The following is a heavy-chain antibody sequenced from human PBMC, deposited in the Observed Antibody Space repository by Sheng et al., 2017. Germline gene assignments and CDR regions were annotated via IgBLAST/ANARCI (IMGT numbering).Heavy chain of an antibody. V-gene: IGHV1-2*02. D-gene: IGHD3-16*01. J-gene: IGHJ6*01. Sequence: QVQLVQSGAEVKKPGASVKVSCEASGYTFTYYYLHWVRQVPGQGLEWMGWINPSSGDTKYAQKFQDRVTLTRDTSVTTAYMELSRLSSDDTAMYYCARAYYDYAGYY. CDR2: INPSSGDT. CDR3: ARAYYDYAGYY. CDR1: GYTFTYYY.